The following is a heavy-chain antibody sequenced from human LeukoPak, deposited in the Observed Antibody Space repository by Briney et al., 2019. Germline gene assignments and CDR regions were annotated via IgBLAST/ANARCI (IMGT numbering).Heavy chain of an antibody. CDR1: GFTFSSYW. J-gene: IGHJ5*02. CDR2: ISGSGGST. Sequence: GGSLRLSCAASGFTFSSYWMHWVRQAPGKGLEWVSAISGSGGSTYYADSVKGRFTISRDNSKNTLYLQMNSLRAEDTAVYYCAKVEDLGYCSGGSCYGWFDPWGQGTLVAVSS. V-gene: IGHV3-23*01. D-gene: IGHD2-15*01. CDR3: AKVEDLGYCSGGSCYGWFDP.